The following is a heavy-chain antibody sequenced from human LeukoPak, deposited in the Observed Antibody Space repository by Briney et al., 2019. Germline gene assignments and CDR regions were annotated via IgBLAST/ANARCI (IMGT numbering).Heavy chain of an antibody. Sequence: GESLKISCKGSGYTFTAYWIGWVGQMPGKGREWMGIFHPGAFATSYSTSFQGQVTISADESISTSYLQWSSLQASDTAIYYCARGSRSSMQFFDFWGQGTQVTVSS. CDR3: ARGSRSSMQFFDF. J-gene: IGHJ4*02. CDR1: GYTFTAYW. V-gene: IGHV5-51*01. D-gene: IGHD2/OR15-2a*01. CDR2: FHPGAFAT.